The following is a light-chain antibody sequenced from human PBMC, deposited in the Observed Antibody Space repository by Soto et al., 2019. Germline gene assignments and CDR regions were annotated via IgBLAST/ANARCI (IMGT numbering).Light chain of an antibody. J-gene: IGKJ3*01. CDR2: AAS. CDR1: QSISTY. Sequence: DIQMTQSPSSLSASVGDRVTITCRASQSISTYLNWYQQKPGKAPNLLIYAASSLQSGVPSRFNGSGSGTDFTLTISSLQPEDFAIYSCQQSYSTPFTFGPGTKVDIK. CDR3: QQSYSTPFT. V-gene: IGKV1-39*01.